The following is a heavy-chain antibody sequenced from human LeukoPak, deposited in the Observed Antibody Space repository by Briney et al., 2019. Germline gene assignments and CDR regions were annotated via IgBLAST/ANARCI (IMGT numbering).Heavy chain of an antibody. CDR1: GFTFSSYG. J-gene: IGHJ6*02. CDR3: VRGPVSHWGVDV. V-gene: IGHV3-30*02. CDR2: IRYDGSNK. Sequence: GGPLRLSCAASGFTFSSYGMHWVRQAPGKGLEWVAFIRYDGSNKYYADSVKGRFTISRDNAKNTVYLQLNRLRVEDTAVYYCVRGPVSHWGVDVWGQGSTVTVSS. D-gene: IGHD1-1*01.